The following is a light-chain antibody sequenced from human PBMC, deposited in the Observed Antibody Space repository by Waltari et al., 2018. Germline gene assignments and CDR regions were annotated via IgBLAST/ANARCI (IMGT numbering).Light chain of an antibody. CDR3: CSYAGGTAYV. Sequence: SALTQPASVSGSPGQSITISCTGTSSDIGTYNFVSWYQEYPGKAPNLIIYDATKRPSGVSDRFSASKSGNTASLTISGLQADDEADYSCCSYAGGTAYVFGTGTRVTVL. J-gene: IGLJ1*01. V-gene: IGLV2-23*01. CDR2: DAT. CDR1: SSDIGTYNF.